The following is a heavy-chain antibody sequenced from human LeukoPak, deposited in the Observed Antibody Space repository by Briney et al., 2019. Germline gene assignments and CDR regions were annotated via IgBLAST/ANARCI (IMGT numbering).Heavy chain of an antibody. Sequence: PGGSLRLSCTASGFTFSSYAMNWVRQAPGKGLEWVSGIGAGGTFTYYADSVKGRFTISRDNSRNTLYLQMNSLRADDTAVYYCARGAAGMAYFDYWGQGSLVTVSS. CDR2: IGAGGTFT. D-gene: IGHD6-25*01. CDR1: GFTFSSYA. J-gene: IGHJ4*02. V-gene: IGHV3-23*01. CDR3: ARGAAGMAYFDY.